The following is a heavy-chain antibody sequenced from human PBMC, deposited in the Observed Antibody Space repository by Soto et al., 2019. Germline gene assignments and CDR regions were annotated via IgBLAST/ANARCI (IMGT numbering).Heavy chain of an antibody. CDR3: AKRRGNAYRYFDL. CDR1: GFTFSSYA. V-gene: IGHV3-23*01. D-gene: IGHD4-4*01. CDR2: FSGSGGST. J-gene: IGHJ2*01. Sequence: EVQLLESGGGLVQPGGSLRLSCAASGFTFSSYAMSWVRQAPGKGLEWVSAFSGSGGSTYYADSVKGRFTISRDNSKNTLYLQMNSLRAEDTAVYYCAKRRGNAYRYFDLWGRGTLVTASA.